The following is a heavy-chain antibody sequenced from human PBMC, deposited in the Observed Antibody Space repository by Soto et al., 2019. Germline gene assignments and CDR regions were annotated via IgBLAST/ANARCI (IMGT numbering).Heavy chain of an antibody. Sequence: AGGSLRLSCAASGFSFSDFGMYWVRQAPGKGLEWVAVVSNAGSSTFYADSVRGRFTISRDNSKNTLYLQMNSLRPEDTAVFYCAKERMEQYQLLPFFNYWGQGTLVTVSS. J-gene: IGHJ4*02. CDR3: AKERMEQYQLLPFFNY. D-gene: IGHD2-2*01. CDR1: GFSFSDFG. CDR2: VSNAGSST. V-gene: IGHV3-30*18.